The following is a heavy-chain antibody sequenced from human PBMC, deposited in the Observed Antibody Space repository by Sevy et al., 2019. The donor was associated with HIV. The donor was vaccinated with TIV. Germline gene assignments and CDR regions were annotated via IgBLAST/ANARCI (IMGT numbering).Heavy chain of an antibody. J-gene: IGHJ4*02. CDR2: ISHDGVGK. D-gene: IGHD3-22*01. V-gene: IGHV3-30*04. Sequence: QLGESLRLSCAASGIMHWVRQAPGRGLEWVAGISHDGVGKYYLDSVKGRLIVSRDNSQNKVYLEINSLRTEETAVYYCAGEGGSSGRCGYFHYWGLGTLVTVSS. CDR1: GI. CDR3: AGEGGSSGRCGYFHY.